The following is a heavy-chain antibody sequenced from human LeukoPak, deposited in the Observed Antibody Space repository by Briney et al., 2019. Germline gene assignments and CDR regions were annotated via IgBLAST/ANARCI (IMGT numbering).Heavy chain of an antibody. CDR3: ARKEQLVWNNWFDP. CDR1: GASVSNYD. D-gene: IGHD6-13*01. V-gene: IGHV4-59*02. Sequence: PSETLSLTCTVSGASVSNYDWSWIRQPPGKELEWIGYVYYSGRTNYNPSLESRVTISVDTSKNQFSLKLSSVTAADTAVYYCARKEQLVWNNWFDPWGQGTLVTVSS. J-gene: IGHJ5*02. CDR2: VYYSGRT.